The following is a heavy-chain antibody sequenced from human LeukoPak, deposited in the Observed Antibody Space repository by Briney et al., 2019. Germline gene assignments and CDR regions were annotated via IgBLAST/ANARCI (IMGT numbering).Heavy chain of an antibody. Sequence: ASVKVSCKASGYTFTTYGITWVRQAPGQGLEWMGWINAYNGNTNYAQKFQGRVTMTIDTSTSTAYMELRSLKSDDTAVYYCARVGGQQQVLWHFDLWGRGTLVTVSS. V-gene: IGHV1-18*01. CDR3: ARVGGQQQVLWHFDL. CDR2: INAYNGNT. D-gene: IGHD6-13*01. J-gene: IGHJ2*01. CDR1: GYTFTTYG.